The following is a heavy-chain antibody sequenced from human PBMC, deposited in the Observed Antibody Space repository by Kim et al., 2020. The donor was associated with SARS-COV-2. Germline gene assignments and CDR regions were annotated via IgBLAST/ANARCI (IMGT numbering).Heavy chain of an antibody. Sequence: YADSVKGRFTISRDNSKNTLYLQMNSLRAEDTAVYYCARLGPYYYYMDVWGKGTTVTVSS. V-gene: IGHV3-33*01. J-gene: IGHJ6*03. CDR3: ARLGPYYYYMDV.